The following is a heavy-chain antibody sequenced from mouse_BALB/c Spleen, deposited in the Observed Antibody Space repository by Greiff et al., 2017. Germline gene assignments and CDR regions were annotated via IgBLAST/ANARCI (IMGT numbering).Heavy chain of an antibody. D-gene: IGHD1-1*01. J-gene: IGHJ1*01. CDR3: ARATVVAHWYFDV. CDR1: GYTFTSYW. V-gene: IGHV1-7*01. Sequence: QVQLKESGAELAKPGASVKMSCKASGYTFTSYWMHWVKQRPGQGLEWIGYINPSTGYTEYNQKFKDKATLTADKSSSTAYMQLSSLTSEDSAVYYCARATVVAHWYFDVWGAGTTVTVSS. CDR2: INPSTGYT.